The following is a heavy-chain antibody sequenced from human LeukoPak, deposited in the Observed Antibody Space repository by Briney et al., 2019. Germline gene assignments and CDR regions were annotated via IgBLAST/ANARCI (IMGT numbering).Heavy chain of an antibody. CDR2: ISSSSSYI. J-gene: IGHJ4*02. Sequence: GGSLRLSCAASGFTFSSYSMNWVRQAPGKGLEWVSSISSSSSYIYYADSVKGRFTISRDNAKNSLYLQMNSLRAEDTAVYYCAKDLGVAVAGDYWGQGTLVTVSS. CDR1: GFTFSSYS. D-gene: IGHD6-19*01. V-gene: IGHV3-21*01. CDR3: AKDLGVAVAGDY.